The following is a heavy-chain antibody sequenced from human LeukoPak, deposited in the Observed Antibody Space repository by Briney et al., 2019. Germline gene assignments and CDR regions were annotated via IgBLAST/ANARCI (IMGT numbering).Heavy chain of an antibody. J-gene: IGHJ4*02. V-gene: IGHV1-2*02. Sequence: ASVKVSCKASGYTFTGYYMHWVRQAPGQGLEWMGWINSNSGGTNYAQKFQGRVTMTRDTSISTAYMELSRLRSDDTAVYYCARSPHILTGVNFDYWGQGTLVTVSS. CDR3: ARSPHILTGVNFDY. D-gene: IGHD3-9*01. CDR2: INSNSGGT. CDR1: GYTFTGYY.